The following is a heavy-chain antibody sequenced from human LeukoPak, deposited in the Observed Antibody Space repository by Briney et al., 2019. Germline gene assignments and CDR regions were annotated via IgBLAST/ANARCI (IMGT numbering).Heavy chain of an antibody. D-gene: IGHD1-26*01. V-gene: IGHV4-39*01. J-gene: IGHJ4*02. Sequence: SETLSLTCTVSGGSISNSYYYWGWTRQPPGEALEWIGSIYYSGTTYYKPSLKSRVTISVDTSKNQFSLRLSSVTAADTAVYYCARHYLGGNYPDYFNHWGQGTLVTVSS. CDR1: GGSISNSYYY. CDR3: ARHYLGGNYPDYFNH. CDR2: IYYSGTT.